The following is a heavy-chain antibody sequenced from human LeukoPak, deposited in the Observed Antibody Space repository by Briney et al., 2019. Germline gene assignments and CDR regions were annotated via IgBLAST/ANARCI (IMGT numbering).Heavy chain of an antibody. CDR3: ARLNSSGYHTGWFDP. CDR2: IYYSGGT. J-gene: IGHJ5*02. V-gene: IGHV4-39*01. D-gene: IGHD3-22*01. Sequence: SETLSLTCTVSGGSISSGGYYWGWIRPPPGKGLECIGTIYYSGGTYSNPSLKSRVTISVDTSKNQFSLKLSSVTAADTAVYYCARLNSSGYHTGWFDPWGQGTLVTVSS. CDR1: GGSISSGGYY.